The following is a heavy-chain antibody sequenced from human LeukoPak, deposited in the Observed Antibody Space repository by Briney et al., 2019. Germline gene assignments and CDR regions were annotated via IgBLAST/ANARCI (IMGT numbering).Heavy chain of an antibody. Sequence: SETLSLTCTVSGGSISRYYWTRIRQPPGKGLEWIGYISYSGTTNYNPSLKSRVTISVDTSRNQFSLKLSSVTAADTAVYYCARGVSKDWLYGPNFDYWGQGTLVTVSS. CDR2: ISYSGTT. D-gene: IGHD3-9*01. CDR1: GGSISRYY. CDR3: ARGVSKDWLYGPNFDY. V-gene: IGHV4-59*01. J-gene: IGHJ4*02.